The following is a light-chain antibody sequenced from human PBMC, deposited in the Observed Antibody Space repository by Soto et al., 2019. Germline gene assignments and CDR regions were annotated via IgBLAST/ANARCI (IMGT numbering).Light chain of an antibody. CDR2: WAA. CDR1: QSVVNMSNNRNY. J-gene: IGKJ2*01. CDR3: QQYYSWGV. V-gene: IGKV4-1*01. Sequence: DIAITQSPDSLAVSLRERATINCKSSQSVVNMSNNRNYLAWYQQKSGQPPKLLISWAATRESGIPDRFSGSGSGSDFTLTISSLQAEDAAVYYCQQYYSWGVFGQGTEVDIK.